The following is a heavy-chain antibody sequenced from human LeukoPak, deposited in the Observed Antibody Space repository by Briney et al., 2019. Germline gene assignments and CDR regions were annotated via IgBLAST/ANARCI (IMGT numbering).Heavy chain of an antibody. V-gene: IGHV3-33*01. D-gene: IGHD3-22*01. J-gene: IGHJ4*02. CDR2: IWYDGSNI. Sequence: GGSLRLSCAASAFTFNTYGMHWVRQAQGKGLDWVAVIWYDGSNIYHGDSVKGRFTVSRDNSKNTLYLQMNSLRAEDTAVYYCARARDDYDSSGFSALDYWGRGTPVTVSS. CDR1: AFTFNTYG. CDR3: ARARDDYDSSGFSALDY.